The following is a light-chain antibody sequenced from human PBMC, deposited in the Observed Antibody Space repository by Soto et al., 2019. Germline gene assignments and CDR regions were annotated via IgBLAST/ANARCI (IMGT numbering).Light chain of an antibody. CDR1: TGAVTSGYY. CDR2: SIS. J-gene: IGLJ3*02. V-gene: IGLV7-43*01. CDR3: LLYYDGAQV. Sequence: QAVVTQEPSLTVSPGGTVTLPCASSTGAVTSGYYPNWFQQKPGQAPRPLVYSISNKHSWTPARFSGSLLGDKAALTLSDVQPEDEAEYYCLLYYDGAQVFGGGTKVTVL.